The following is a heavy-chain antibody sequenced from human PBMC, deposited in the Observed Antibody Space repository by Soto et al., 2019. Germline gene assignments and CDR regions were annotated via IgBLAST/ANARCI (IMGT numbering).Heavy chain of an antibody. J-gene: IGHJ4*02. CDR3: ATVFVL. CDR1: GFTLRSHR. Sequence: EVQLVESGGGLVQPGGSLRVSCAASGFTLRSHRIHWVRQVPGKGLEWVSRIDTDGGGTSYADSVKGRFTISTDNAKNTVNLQMKGLRGEGTAVYYCATVFVLWGQGTLVTVSS. V-gene: IGHV3-74*01. CDR2: IDTDGGGT. D-gene: IGHD2-8*01.